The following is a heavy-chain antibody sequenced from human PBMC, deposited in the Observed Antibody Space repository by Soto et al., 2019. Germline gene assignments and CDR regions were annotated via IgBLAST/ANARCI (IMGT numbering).Heavy chain of an antibody. V-gene: IGHV3-30-3*01. J-gene: IGHJ6*02. D-gene: IGHD6-13*01. CDR1: GFTFSSYA. Sequence: GGSLRLSCAASGFTFSSYAMHWVRQAPGKGPEWVAVISYDGSNKYYADSVKGRFTISRDNSKNTLYLQMNSLRAEDTAVYYCARDLGIGQQLVYYYYYGMDVWGQGTTVTVSS. CDR2: ISYDGSNK. CDR3: ARDLGIGQQLVYYYYYGMDV.